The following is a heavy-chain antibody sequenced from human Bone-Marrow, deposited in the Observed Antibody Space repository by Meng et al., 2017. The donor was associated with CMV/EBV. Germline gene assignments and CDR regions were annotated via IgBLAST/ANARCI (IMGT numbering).Heavy chain of an antibody. CDR1: GYTFTGYY. Sequence: ASVKVSCKASGYTFTGYYMHWVRQAPGQGLEWMGWINPNSGGTNYAQKFQGRVTMTRDTSISTAYMELSRLRSDDTAVYYCARAQGGREDYYDSSGYFDYWGQGTLVTVSS. V-gene: IGHV1-2*02. J-gene: IGHJ4*02. CDR2: INPNSGGT. D-gene: IGHD3-22*01. CDR3: ARAQGGREDYYDSSGYFDY.